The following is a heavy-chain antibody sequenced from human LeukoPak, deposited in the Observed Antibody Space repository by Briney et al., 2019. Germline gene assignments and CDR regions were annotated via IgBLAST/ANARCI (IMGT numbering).Heavy chain of an antibody. J-gene: IGHJ3*01. CDR2: INSDGSSR. Sequence: PGGSLRLSCAAFGFTFSNYWMHWARQAPGKGLVWVSRINSDGSSRSYADSVKGRFTISRDNFDHTLSLQMNSLRVEDTAIYYCVKDIQLSTWGLGTMVTVSS. D-gene: IGHD5-24*01. V-gene: IGHV3-74*01. CDR1: GFTFSNYW. CDR3: VKDIQLST.